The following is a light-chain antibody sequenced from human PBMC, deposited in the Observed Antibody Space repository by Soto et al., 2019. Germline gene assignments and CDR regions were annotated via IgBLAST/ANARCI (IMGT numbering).Light chain of an antibody. CDR1: SSNIGSNT. Sequence: QSVLTQPPSASGTPGQRVTISCSGSSSNIGSNTVNWYQHLPRAAPKLLIQSNNQRPSGVPDRFSGSQSGTSASLAISGLQSEDEADYYCAVWVDSLNGYVFGTGTKVTVL. V-gene: IGLV1-44*01. J-gene: IGLJ1*01. CDR2: SNN. CDR3: AVWVDSLNGYV.